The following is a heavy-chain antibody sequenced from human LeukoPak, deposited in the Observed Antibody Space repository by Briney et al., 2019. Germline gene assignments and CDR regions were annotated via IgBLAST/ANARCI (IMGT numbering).Heavy chain of an antibody. J-gene: IGHJ6*02. CDR1: GFTFSNYW. CDR3: ARDSFMSPYYYGMDV. V-gene: IGHV3-74*01. D-gene: IGHD3-16*01. CDR2: INPDGSNT. Sequence: GGSLRLSCAASGFTFSNYWMHWVRHVPEEGLMWVSRINPDGSNTAYADSVKGRFTISRDNARNTLYLQMNSLRPEDTAVYYCARDSFMSPYYYGMDVWGQGTTVTVFS.